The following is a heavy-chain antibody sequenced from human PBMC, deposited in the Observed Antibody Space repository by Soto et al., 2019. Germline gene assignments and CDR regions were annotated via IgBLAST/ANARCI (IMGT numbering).Heavy chain of an antibody. J-gene: IGHJ3*02. V-gene: IGHV1-2*02. Sequence: ASVKVSCKASGYTFTGYYVHWVRQAPGQGLEWMGWINPNSGDTYLAQRFQGRVTMNRDTSIGTAYMELRGLTSDDTAEYYCARLMIVTGGDAFDIWGQGTMVTVSS. D-gene: IGHD3-22*01. CDR1: GYTFTGYY. CDR3: ARLMIVTGGDAFDI. CDR2: INPNSGDT.